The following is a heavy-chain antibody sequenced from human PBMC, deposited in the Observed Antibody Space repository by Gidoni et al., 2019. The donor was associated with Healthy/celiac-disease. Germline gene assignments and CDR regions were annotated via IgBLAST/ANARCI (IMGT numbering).Heavy chain of an antibody. CDR2: ISGSGGNT. D-gene: IGHD6-13*01. V-gene: IGHV3-23*01. Sequence: EQLLESGGQLVQPGGSLRLYCVASGFTFSNYAMNWVRQAPGKGLEWVSGISGSGGNTYYADSGRGRFTISRDTSENTVYLQMNSLRAEDTAVYYCAKGRGAAVGYYFDSWGQGTLVIVSS. J-gene: IGHJ4*02. CDR1: GFTFSNYA. CDR3: AKGRGAAVGYYFDS.